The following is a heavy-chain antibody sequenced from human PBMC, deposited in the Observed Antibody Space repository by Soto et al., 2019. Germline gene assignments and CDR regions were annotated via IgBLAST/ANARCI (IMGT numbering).Heavy chain of an antibody. CDR1: GYTFTSYG. CDR3: ATRAGIAVAGTEGGFDY. Sequence: QVQLVQSGAEVKKPGASVKVSCKASGYTFTSYGISWVRQAPGQGLEWMGWISAYNGNTNYAQKLQGRVNMTTDTSTSTAYMELRSLRSDDTAVYYCATRAGIAVAGTEGGFDYRGQGNMVTVAS. J-gene: IGHJ4*02. D-gene: IGHD6-19*01. V-gene: IGHV1-18*04. CDR2: ISAYNGNT.